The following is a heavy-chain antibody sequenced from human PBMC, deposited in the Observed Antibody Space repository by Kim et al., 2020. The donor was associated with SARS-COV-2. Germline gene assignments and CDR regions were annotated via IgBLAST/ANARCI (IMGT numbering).Heavy chain of an antibody. CDR2: IYYSGST. CDR1: GGSISSSY. J-gene: IGHJ6*02. D-gene: IGHD3-9*01. Sequence: SETLSLTCTVSGGSISSSYWSWIRQPPGKGLEWIGYIYYSGSTKYNPSLKSRVTISVATSKIQFSLKLSSMTAADTAVYYCARGLPINYYGMDVWAKGPRSPSP. V-gene: IGHV4-59*01. CDR3: ARGLPINYYGMDV.